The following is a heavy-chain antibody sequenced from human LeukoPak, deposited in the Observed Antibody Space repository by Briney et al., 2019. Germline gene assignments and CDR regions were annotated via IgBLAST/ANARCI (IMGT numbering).Heavy chain of an antibody. J-gene: IGHJ4*02. Sequence: GGSLRLSCAASGFTVSSNYMTWVRQAPGKGLEWVSVIYSGGTTYYADSVKGRFTISRDNSKNTLYLQMNSLRAEDTAVYYCAKDRVVGATNYFDYWGQGTLVTVSS. D-gene: IGHD1-26*01. CDR1: GFTVSSNY. CDR2: IYSGGTT. V-gene: IGHV3-66*02. CDR3: AKDRVVGATNYFDY.